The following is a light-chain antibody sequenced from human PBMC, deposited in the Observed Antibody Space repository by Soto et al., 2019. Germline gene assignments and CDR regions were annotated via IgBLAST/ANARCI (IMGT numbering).Light chain of an antibody. Sequence: EIVLTLSPANLALSHAERATLSCRASQSVSSYLAWYQQKPGQAPRRLIYDASNRATGIPARFSGSGSGTDFTLTISTLYPEDFAVYYCRQLSTLPPITFGQGTRLEIK. CDR1: QSVSSY. J-gene: IGKJ5*01. V-gene: IGKV3-11*01. CDR2: DAS. CDR3: RQLSTLPPIT.